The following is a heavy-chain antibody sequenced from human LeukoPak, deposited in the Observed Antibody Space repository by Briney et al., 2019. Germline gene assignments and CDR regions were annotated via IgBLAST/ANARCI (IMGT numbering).Heavy chain of an antibody. CDR3: ARDLGYSSGPNY. CDR1: GFTFSSFS. CDR2: ISGGSSFT. V-gene: IGHV3-21*01. J-gene: IGHJ4*02. Sequence: GGSLRLSRAASGFTFSSFSMNWVRQAPGKGLEWVSYISGGSSFTYYVDSVKGRFTISRDNAKNSLYLQMNSLRAEDTAVYYCARDLGYSSGPNYWGQGTRVTVSS. D-gene: IGHD6-19*01.